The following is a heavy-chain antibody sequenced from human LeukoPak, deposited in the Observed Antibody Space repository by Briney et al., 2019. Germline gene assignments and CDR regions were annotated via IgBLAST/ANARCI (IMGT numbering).Heavy chain of an antibody. CDR1: GGSISSSSYY. V-gene: IGHV4-39*01. Sequence: PSETLSLTCTVSGGSISSSSYYWGWIRQPPGKGLEWIGSIYYSGSTYYNPSLKGRVTISVDTSKNQFSLKLSSVTAADTAVYYCARPRLGNYARYFDYWGQGTLVTVSS. J-gene: IGHJ4*02. D-gene: IGHD1-7*01. CDR2: IYYSGST. CDR3: ARPRLGNYARYFDY.